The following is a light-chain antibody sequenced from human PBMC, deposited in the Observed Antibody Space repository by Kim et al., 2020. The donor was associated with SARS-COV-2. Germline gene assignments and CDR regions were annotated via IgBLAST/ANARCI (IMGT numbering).Light chain of an antibody. CDR2: KAS. CDR1: ESISRW. V-gene: IGKV1-5*03. J-gene: IGKJ1*01. Sequence: AAIGDRVTITCRASESISRWLAWYQQRPGKVPKLLIHKASTLQSGVPSRFSGSGSGTEFTLTISSLQPDDFATYYCQEHFTYSPAFGQGTKVDIK. CDR3: QEHFTYSPA.